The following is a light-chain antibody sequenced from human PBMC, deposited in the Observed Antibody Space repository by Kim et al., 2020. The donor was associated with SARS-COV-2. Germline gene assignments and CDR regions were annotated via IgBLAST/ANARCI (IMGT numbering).Light chain of an antibody. CDR3: QHYIRFPYT. CDR2: LAS. V-gene: IGKV1-5*03. CDR1: QTISTW. J-gene: IGKJ2*01. Sequence: SASLGDRVTITCPASQTISTWLAWYQQKPGKAPKLLLYLASTLESGVPSRFSGSGSGTEFTLTIDSLQPDDFATYYCQHYIRFPYTFGQGTKLEI.